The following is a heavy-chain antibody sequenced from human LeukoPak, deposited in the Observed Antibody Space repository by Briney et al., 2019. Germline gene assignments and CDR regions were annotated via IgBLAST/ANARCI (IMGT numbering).Heavy chain of an antibody. CDR2: ISSSSSTI. Sequence: GGSLRLSCAASEFTFSSYSMNWVRQAPGKGLEWVSYISSSSSTIYYADSVKGRFTISRDNAKNTLYLQMNSLRAEDTAVYYCARGYYDSSGYIDYWGQGTLVTVSS. CDR3: ARGYYDSSGYIDY. CDR1: EFTFSSYS. J-gene: IGHJ4*02. D-gene: IGHD3-22*01. V-gene: IGHV3-48*04.